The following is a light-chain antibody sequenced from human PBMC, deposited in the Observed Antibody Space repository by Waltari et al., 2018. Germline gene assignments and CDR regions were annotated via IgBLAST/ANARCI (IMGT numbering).Light chain of an antibody. Sequence: QAVVTQEPSLTVSPGGTVTLTCGSSTGAVTNGHYPSWFQQKPGQAPRTLIYDTNNKHSWTPARFSGSLLGGKGALTLSGSQPEDEAEYYCLLSYSDARVFGGGTKVTVL. CDR3: LLSYSDARV. CDR2: DTN. CDR1: TGAVTNGHY. J-gene: IGLJ3*02. V-gene: IGLV7-46*01.